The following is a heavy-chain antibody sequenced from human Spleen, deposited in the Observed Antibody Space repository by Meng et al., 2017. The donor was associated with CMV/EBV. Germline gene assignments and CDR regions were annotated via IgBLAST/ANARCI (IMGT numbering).Heavy chain of an antibody. Sequence: GGSLRLSCAASGFTFSSYSMNWVRQAPGKGLEWVSSISSSSSYIYYADSVKGRFTISRDNAKNSLYRQMNSLRAEDTAVYYCAPIGGHEYRPFDYWGQGTLVTVSS. CDR3: APIGGHEYRPFDY. D-gene: IGHD6-6*01. CDR2: ISSSSSYI. V-gene: IGHV3-21*01. CDR1: GFTFSSYS. J-gene: IGHJ4*02.